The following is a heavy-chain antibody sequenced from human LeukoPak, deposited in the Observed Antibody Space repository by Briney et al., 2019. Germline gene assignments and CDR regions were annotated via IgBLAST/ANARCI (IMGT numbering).Heavy chain of an antibody. CDR1: GGSISSSNW. CDR2: IYHSGST. CDR3: ARVAASSGWSTHYFDY. J-gene: IGHJ4*02. D-gene: IGHD6-19*01. V-gene: IGHV4-4*02. Sequence: PSETLSLTCAVSGGSISSSNWWSWVRQPPGKGLEWIGEIYHSGSTNYNPSLKSRVTISVDKSKNQFSLKLSSVTAADTAVCYCARVAASSGWSTHYFDYWGQGTLVTVSS.